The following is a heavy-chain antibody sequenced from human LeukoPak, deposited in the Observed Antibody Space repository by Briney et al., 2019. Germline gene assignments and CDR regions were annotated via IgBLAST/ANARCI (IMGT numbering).Heavy chain of an antibody. V-gene: IGHV3-23*01. CDR2: ISGSGGST. Sequence: GGSLRLSCAASGFTFSSYAMSWVRQAPGKGLGWVSAISGSGGSTYYADSVKGRFTISRDNSKNTLYLQMNSLRAEDTAVYYCAKVGIVVVPAAPLDFDYWGQGTLVTVSS. J-gene: IGHJ4*02. D-gene: IGHD2-2*01. CDR1: GFTFSSYA. CDR3: AKVGIVVVPAAPLDFDY.